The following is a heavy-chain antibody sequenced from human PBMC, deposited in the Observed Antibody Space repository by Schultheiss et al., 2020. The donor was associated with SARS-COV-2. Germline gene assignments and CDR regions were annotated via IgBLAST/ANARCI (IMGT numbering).Heavy chain of an antibody. CDR1: GFSLSTSGVG. CDR2: IYWDDDK. CDR3: AHRSVLRFLEWFRGFDP. J-gene: IGHJ5*02. V-gene: IGHV2-5*02. Sequence: SGPTLVKPTQTLTLTCTFSGFSLSTSGVGVGWIRQPPGKALEWLALIYWDDDKRYSQSLKSRLTITKDTSKNQVVLTMTNMDPVDTATYYCAHRSVLRFLEWFRGFDPWGQGTLVTVSS. D-gene: IGHD3-3*01.